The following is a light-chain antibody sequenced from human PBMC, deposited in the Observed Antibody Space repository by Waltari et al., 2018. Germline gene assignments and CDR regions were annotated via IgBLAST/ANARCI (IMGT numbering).Light chain of an antibody. J-gene: IGLJ1*01. V-gene: IGLV3-1*01. CDR3: QAWDSSTYNYV. Sequence: SYELTQPPSVSVSPGQTASITCSGDKLGDKYACWYQQKPGQSPVLVIYQDSKRPSGIPERFSGSNSGNTATLTIIGTQAMDEADYYCQAWDSSTYNYVFGTGTKVTVL. CDR2: QDS. CDR1: KLGDKY.